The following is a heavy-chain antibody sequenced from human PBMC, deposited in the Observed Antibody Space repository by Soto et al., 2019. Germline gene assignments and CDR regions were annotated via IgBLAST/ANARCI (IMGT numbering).Heavy chain of an antibody. J-gene: IGHJ4*02. CDR1: GGTFSSYA. CDR2: IIPIFGTA. D-gene: IGHD4-17*01. CDR3: ARDPSVFGDDYALFDY. V-gene: IGHV1-69*13. Sequence: SVKVSCKASGGTFSSYAISWVRQAPGQGLEWMGGIIPIFGTANYAQKFQGRVTITADESTSTAYMELSSLRSEDTAVYYCARDPSVFGDDYALFDYWGQGTLVTVSS.